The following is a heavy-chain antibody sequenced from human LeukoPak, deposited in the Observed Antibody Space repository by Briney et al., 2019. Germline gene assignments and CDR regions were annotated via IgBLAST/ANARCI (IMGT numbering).Heavy chain of an antibody. CDR1: GFTFSSYA. CDR2: ISYDGSNK. CDR3: ARGGTFIVATIVTFDI. Sequence: GGSLRLSCAASGFTFSSYAMHWVRQAPGKGLEWVAVISYDGSNKYYADSVKGRFTISRDNSKNTLYLQMNSLRAEDTAVYYCARGGTFIVATIVTFDIWGQGTMVTVSS. J-gene: IGHJ3*02. D-gene: IGHD5-12*01. V-gene: IGHV3-30*04.